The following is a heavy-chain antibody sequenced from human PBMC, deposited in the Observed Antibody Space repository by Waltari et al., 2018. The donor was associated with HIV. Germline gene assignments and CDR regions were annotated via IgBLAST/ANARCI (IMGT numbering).Heavy chain of an antibody. J-gene: IGHJ4*02. CDR3: ARGASGGKYRPAYFDH. V-gene: IGHV3-48*01. CDR2: IGSETEGI. D-gene: IGHD2-15*01. CDR1: GFNFNIYS. Sequence: EVQLVESGGGLVQPGGSLRLSCAASGFNFNIYSMNWVRQTPGKGRGWGSFIGSETEGIYYAVSVKGRFTISRDSARNSMFLQMSSLRVEDTALYFCARGASGGKYRPAYFDHWGQGTQVTVSS.